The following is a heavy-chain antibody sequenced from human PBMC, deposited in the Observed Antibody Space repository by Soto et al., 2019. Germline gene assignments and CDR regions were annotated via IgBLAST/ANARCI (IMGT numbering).Heavy chain of an antibody. CDR2: IYPGDSDT. D-gene: IGHD3-22*01. V-gene: IGHV5-51*01. CDR3: ARLSRITMIVVARGDYFDY. Sequence: GESLKISCKGSGYSFTSYWIGWVRQMPGKGLEWMGIIYPGDSDTRYSPSFQGQVTISADKSISTAYLQWSSLKASDTAMYYCARLSRITMIVVARGDYFDYWGQGTLVTVSS. CDR1: GYSFTSYW. J-gene: IGHJ4*02.